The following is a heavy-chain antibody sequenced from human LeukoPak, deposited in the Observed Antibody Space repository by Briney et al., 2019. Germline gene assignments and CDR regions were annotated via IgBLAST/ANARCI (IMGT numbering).Heavy chain of an antibody. CDR3: ARESVRTEGWFDP. D-gene: IGHD4-17*01. CDR1: VYTLRIHD. V-gene: IGHV1-8*01. J-gene: IGHJ5*02. CDR2: VSPKIGRT. Sequence: ASENFSCRVSVYTLRIHDANCVPRAPAQGRECRGGVSPKIGRTDYAPKFQGRVYMSPNASLSTAYMELSTVRADDTAVYFCARESVRTEGWFDPWGQGTLVTVSS.